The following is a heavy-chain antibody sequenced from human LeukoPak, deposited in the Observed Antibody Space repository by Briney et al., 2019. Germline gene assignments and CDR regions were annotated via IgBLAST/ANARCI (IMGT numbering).Heavy chain of an antibody. D-gene: IGHD3-10*01. CDR3: ARGVPQYYHGSGSYHY. CDR1: GGSFSGYY. Sequence: PSETLSLTCAVYGGSFSGYYWSWIRQPPGKGLEWIGEINHSGSTNYNPSLKSRVTISVDTSKNQFSLKLSSVTAADTAVYYCARGVPQYYHGSGSYHYWGQGTLVTVSS. V-gene: IGHV4-34*01. J-gene: IGHJ4*02. CDR2: INHSGST.